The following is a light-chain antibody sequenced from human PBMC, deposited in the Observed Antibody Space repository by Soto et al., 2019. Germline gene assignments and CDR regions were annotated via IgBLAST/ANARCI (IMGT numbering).Light chain of an antibody. Sequence: QSVLAQPASVSGSPGQSITISCTGTSSDVGGYNYVSWYQQHPGKAPKLMIYEVSNRPSGVSNRFSGSKSGNTASLTISGLQAEDEADYYCSSYTSSSTLEVFRTGTTVTVL. CDR2: EVS. CDR3: SSYTSSSTLEV. V-gene: IGLV2-14*01. J-gene: IGLJ1*01. CDR1: SSDVGGYNY.